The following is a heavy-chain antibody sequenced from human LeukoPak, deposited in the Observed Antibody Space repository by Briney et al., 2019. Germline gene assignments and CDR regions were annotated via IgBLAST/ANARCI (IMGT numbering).Heavy chain of an antibody. Sequence: SLRPSCAASGFPFSSPAMHSVRQAPGKGLAWVAVISYDGSNKYYAESVKGRFTISRDNSKNTLYLQMNSLRAEDTAVYYCARDGRGYSAWDDAFDIWGQGTMVTVSS. CDR3: ARDGRGYSAWDDAFDI. CDR2: ISYDGSNK. V-gene: IGHV3-30-3*01. D-gene: IGHD5-18*01. J-gene: IGHJ3*02. CDR1: GFPFSSPA.